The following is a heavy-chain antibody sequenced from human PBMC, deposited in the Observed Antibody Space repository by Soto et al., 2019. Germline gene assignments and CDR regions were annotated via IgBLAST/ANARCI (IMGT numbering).Heavy chain of an antibody. CDR3: ARADRYCSSTSCYHFLDY. CDR1: GYTFTTLA. Sequence: ASVKVSCKASGYTFTTLAMHWLRQAPGQRPEWMGWMNPNSGNTGYAQKFQGRVTMTRNTSISTAYMELSSLRSEDTAVYYCARADRYCSSTSCYHFLDYWGQGTLVTVSS. J-gene: IGHJ4*02. V-gene: IGHV1-8*02. CDR2: MNPNSGNT. D-gene: IGHD2-2*01.